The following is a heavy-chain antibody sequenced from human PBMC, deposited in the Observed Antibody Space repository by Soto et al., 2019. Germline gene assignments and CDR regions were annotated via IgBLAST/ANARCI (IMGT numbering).Heavy chain of an antibody. Sequence: SETLSLTCAVSGASISSGGHPWSWIRQPPGKGLEWIGYIYHSGSTYYNPSLKSRVTISVDRSKNQFSLKLSSVTAADTAVYYCDRGDDYSYYQCWYFDFWGRGTLVTVSS. CDR3: DRGDDYSYYQCWYFDF. CDR2: IYHSGST. CDR1: GASISSGGHP. D-gene: IGHD4-4*01. J-gene: IGHJ2*01. V-gene: IGHV4-30-2*01.